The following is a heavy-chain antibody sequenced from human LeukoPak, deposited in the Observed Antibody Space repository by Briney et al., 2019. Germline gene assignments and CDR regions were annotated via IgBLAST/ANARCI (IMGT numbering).Heavy chain of an antibody. CDR3: VSSLWFGELLFDIDY. D-gene: IGHD3-10*01. J-gene: IGHJ4*02. CDR1: GFTFSSYG. V-gene: IGHV3-30*03. CDR2: ISYDGSNI. Sequence: PGRSLRLSCAASGFTFSSYGMHWVRQAPGKGLEWVAVISYDGSNIYYADSVKGRFTISRDNSKNTLYLQMNSLRAEDTAVYSCVSSLWFGELLFDIDYWGQGTLVTVSS.